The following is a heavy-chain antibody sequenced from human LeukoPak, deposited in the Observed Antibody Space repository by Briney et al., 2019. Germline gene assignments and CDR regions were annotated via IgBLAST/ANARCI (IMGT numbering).Heavy chain of an antibody. CDR1: GFTFSSYS. J-gene: IGHJ4*02. CDR2: ISGTGTYI. V-gene: IGHV3-21*01. Sequence: GGFLRLSCAASGFTFSSYSMNWVRQAPGKGLEWVSSISGTGTYIYYADSVKGRFTISRDNAKNSLYLQMNSLRVEDTAVYYCAREGFSFDYWGQGTLVTVSS. CDR3: AREGFSFDY.